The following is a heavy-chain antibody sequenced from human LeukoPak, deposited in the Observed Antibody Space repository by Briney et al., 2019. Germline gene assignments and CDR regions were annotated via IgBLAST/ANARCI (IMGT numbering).Heavy chain of an antibody. CDR1: GFTFSSYA. CDR2: ISSNGGST. V-gene: IGHV3-64*01. D-gene: IGHD1-7*01. J-gene: IGHJ4*02. Sequence: GGSLRLSCAASGFTFSSYAMHWVRQAPGKGLEYVSAISSNGGSTCYANSVKGRFTISRDNSKNTLYLQMGSLRAEDMAVYYCARAPAHNWNYSPNYYFDYWGQGTLVTVSS. CDR3: ARAPAHNWNYSPNYYFDY.